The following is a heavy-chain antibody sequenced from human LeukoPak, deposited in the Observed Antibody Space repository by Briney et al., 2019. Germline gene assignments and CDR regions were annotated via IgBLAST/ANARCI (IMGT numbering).Heavy chain of an antibody. CDR2: IKQDGSEK. D-gene: IGHD5-18*01. J-gene: IGHJ6*02. CDR3: ARDRPFETAMVFYYGMAV. CDR1: GFTFSSYW. V-gene: IGHV3-7*01. Sequence: GGSLRLSCAASGFTFSSYWMSWVRQAPGKGLEWVANIKQDGSEKYYVDSVKGRFTISRDNAKNSLYLQMNSLRAEDTAVYYCARDRPFETAMVFYYGMAVCGQATTVSVSS.